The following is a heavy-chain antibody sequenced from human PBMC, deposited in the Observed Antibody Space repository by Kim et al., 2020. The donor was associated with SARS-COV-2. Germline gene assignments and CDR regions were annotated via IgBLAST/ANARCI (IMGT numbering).Heavy chain of an antibody. CDR2: INGGNGNR. J-gene: IGHJ4*02. CDR3: ARVLYTYGAGYDN. CDR1: GYGFTGYA. Sequence: ASVKVSCKASGYGFTGYAIHWVRQAPGQGLEWMGWINGGNGNRRYSQKLEGRVTLTRDTSASTAYMELVSLRAEDTGVYFCARVLYTYGAGYDNWGQGTLVTVSS. V-gene: IGHV1-3*01. D-gene: IGHD2-8*01.